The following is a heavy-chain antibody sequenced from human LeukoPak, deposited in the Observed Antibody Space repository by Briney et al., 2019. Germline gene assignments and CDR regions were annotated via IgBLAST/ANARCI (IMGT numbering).Heavy chain of an antibody. Sequence: SETLSLTCTVSGGSISSGSYYWSWIRQPPGKGLEWIGYIYYSGSTNYNPSLKSRVTISVDTSKNQFSLKLSSVTAADTAVYYCASAGELLPYYFDYWGQGTLVTVSS. D-gene: IGHD1-26*01. CDR2: IYYSGST. V-gene: IGHV4-61*01. CDR1: GGSISSGSYY. CDR3: ASAGELLPYYFDY. J-gene: IGHJ4*02.